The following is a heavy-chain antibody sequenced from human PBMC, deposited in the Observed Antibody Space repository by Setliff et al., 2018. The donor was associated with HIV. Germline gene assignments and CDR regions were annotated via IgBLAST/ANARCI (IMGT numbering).Heavy chain of an antibody. Sequence: SETLSLTCAVSGGSISSDNWWTWVRQAPGKGLGWIGVIYNSEYTNYNPSLKSRVSMSVPKSKNQFYVKQTSVTAAATAVYYCESAVVGYYYYDMDVWGQGTLVTVSS. CDR1: GGSISSDNW. D-gene: IGHD3-16*01. CDR3: ESAVVGYYYYDMDV. V-gene: IGHV4-4*02. CDR2: IYNSEYT. J-gene: IGHJ6*02.